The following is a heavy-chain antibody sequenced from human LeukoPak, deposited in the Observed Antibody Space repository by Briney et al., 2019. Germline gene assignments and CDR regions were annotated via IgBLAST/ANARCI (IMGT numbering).Heavy chain of an antibody. CDR3: ASTSTTVGYYYYYMDV. CDR1: GGSISSYY. CDR2: IYYSGST. J-gene: IGHJ6*03. Sequence: SETLSLTCTVSGGSISSYYWSWIRQPPGKGLEWIGYIYYSGSTNYNPSLKSRVTISVDTSKNQFSLKLSSVTAADTAVYYCASTSTTVGYYYYYMDVWGKGTTVTVSS. V-gene: IGHV4-59*01. D-gene: IGHD4-11*01.